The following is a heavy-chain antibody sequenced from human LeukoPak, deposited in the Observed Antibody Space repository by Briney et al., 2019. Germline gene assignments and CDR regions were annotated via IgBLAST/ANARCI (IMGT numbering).Heavy chain of an antibody. Sequence: GGSLRLSCAASGFTFSSYAMHWVRQAPGKGLEWVAVISYDGSNKYYADSVKGRFTISRDNSKNTLYLQMNSLRAEDTAVYYCTPTDQPLGFDYWGQGTLVTVSS. CDR2: ISYDGSNK. CDR1: GFTFSSYA. J-gene: IGHJ4*02. V-gene: IGHV3-30-3*01. CDR3: TPTDQPLGFDY.